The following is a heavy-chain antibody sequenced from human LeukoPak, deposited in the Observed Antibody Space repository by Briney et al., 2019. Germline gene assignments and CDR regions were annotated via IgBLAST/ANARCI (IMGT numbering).Heavy chain of an antibody. CDR3: ARGPWGYSGSSRGFDP. D-gene: IGHD1-26*01. CDR2: IYYNGNT. CDR1: GDSISGYY. Sequence: SETLSLTCTVSGDSISGYYWSWIRQPPGKGLESIGYIYYNGNTNYNPSLKKRVTISIDTSNNQFSLHLRSVIAEDRAVYYCARGPWGYSGSSRGFDPWGQGMLATVSS. V-gene: IGHV4-59*01. J-gene: IGHJ5*02.